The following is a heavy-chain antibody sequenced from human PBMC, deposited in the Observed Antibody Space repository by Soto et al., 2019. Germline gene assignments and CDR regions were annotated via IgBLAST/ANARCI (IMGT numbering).Heavy chain of an antibody. D-gene: IGHD2-21*01. Sequence: EVQLLESGGGLVQPGGSLRLSCVASGFAFSTFGMSWVRQAPGQGLEWVSYISSSSSTIYYADSVKGRFTISRDNAKNSRYLQMNSLRDEDTAVYYCADGGGGSAYWGQGTLVTVSS. CDR2: ISSSSSTI. CDR1: GFAFSTFG. J-gene: IGHJ4*02. V-gene: IGHV3-48*02. CDR3: ADGGGGSAY.